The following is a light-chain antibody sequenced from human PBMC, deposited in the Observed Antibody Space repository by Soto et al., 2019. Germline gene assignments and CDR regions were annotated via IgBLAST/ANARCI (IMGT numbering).Light chain of an antibody. Sequence: QSALTQPPAASGSPGQSVAISCTGTSRDVGGYNFVSWYQQHPGKAPKLMIYEVTKRPSGVPDRFSGSKSGNTASLTVSGLQAKDEADYYCCSYAGNNIYVFGTGTKLTDL. V-gene: IGLV2-8*01. CDR3: CSYAGNNIYV. CDR2: EVT. CDR1: SRDVGGYNF. J-gene: IGLJ1*01.